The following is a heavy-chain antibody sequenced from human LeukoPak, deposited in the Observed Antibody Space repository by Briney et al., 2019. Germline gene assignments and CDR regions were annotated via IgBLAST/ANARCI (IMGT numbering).Heavy chain of an antibody. CDR3: AEALEPPFWFDY. Sequence: VGSLRLSCAASGFTFSSYAMSWVRQAPGKGLDWVSAISLGGSVTYNADSVKGRFTIFRDNSKNTLYLQMNSLRVEDTAIYYCAEALEPPFWFDYWGQGTLVTVSS. CDR2: ISLGGSVT. CDR1: GFTFSSYA. D-gene: IGHD1-1*01. V-gene: IGHV3-23*01. J-gene: IGHJ4*02.